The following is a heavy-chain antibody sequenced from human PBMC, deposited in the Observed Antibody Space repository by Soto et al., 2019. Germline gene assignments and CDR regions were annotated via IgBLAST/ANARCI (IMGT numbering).Heavy chain of an antibody. CDR2: IYYSGST. Sequence: SETLSLTCTVSGGSISSSNYYWGWIRQPPGKGLEWIGSIYYSGSTYYNPSLKSRVTISVDTSKTQFSLKLSSVTAADTAVYYCARGSGGGLYYYMDVWGKGTTVTVSS. J-gene: IGHJ6*03. D-gene: IGHD2-15*01. CDR1: GGSISSSNYY. V-gene: IGHV4-39*07. CDR3: ARGSGGGLYYYMDV.